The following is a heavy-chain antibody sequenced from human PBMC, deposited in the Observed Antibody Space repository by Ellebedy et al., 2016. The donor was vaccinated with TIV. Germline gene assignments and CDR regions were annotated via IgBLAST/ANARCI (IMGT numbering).Heavy chain of an antibody. CDR3: AKGTSSGFNYDRVGSGY. Sequence: GGSLRLSCAASGFTFSSFAMYWVRQAPGKGLEWLSVISGGGDSTYHADSVKGRFTITRDNSKNTLYLQMDRLGAEDTAVYYCAKGTSSGFNYDRVGSGYWGQGTLVTVSS. CDR1: GFTFSSFA. D-gene: IGHD3-16*01. V-gene: IGHV3-23*01. CDR2: ISGGGDST. J-gene: IGHJ4*02.